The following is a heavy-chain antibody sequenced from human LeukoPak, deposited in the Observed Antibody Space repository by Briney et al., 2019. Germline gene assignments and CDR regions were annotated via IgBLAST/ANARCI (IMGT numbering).Heavy chain of an antibody. Sequence: SETLSLTCTVSGGSISSYYWSWIRQPPGKGLEWIGYIYYSGSTNYNPSLKSRVTISVDTSKNQFSLKLSSVTAADTDVYYCARERLTYYYDSSGFWDYVDVWGKGTTVTVSS. D-gene: IGHD3-22*01. CDR1: GGSISSYY. CDR3: ARERLTYYYDSSGFWDYVDV. CDR2: IYYSGST. V-gene: IGHV4-59*01. J-gene: IGHJ6*03.